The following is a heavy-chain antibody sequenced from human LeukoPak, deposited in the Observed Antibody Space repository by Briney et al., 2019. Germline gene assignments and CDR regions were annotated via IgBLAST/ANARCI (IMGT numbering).Heavy chain of an antibody. J-gene: IGHJ4*02. Sequence: SETLSLTCTVSGGSISSSSYFWGWIRQPPGKGLEWIGSIYYSGSTYYNPSLKSRVTISVDMSKNQFSMKLSSVTAADTAVYYCARHRSHITMIVAWGQGTLVTVCS. V-gene: IGHV4-39*01. CDR1: GGSISSSSYF. D-gene: IGHD3-22*01. CDR2: IYYSGST. CDR3: ARHRSHITMIVA.